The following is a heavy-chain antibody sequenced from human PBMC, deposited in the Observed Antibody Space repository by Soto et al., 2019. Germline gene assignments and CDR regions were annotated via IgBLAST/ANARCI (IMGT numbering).Heavy chain of an antibody. CDR1: GFTFSSYG. CDR2: ISYDGSNK. J-gene: IGHJ6*02. CDR3: ANGPIWFGEKDYYYYGTDV. V-gene: IGHV3-30*18. D-gene: IGHD3-10*01. Sequence: GGSLRLSCAASGFTFSSYGMHWVRQAPGKGLEWVAVISYDGSNKYYADSVKGRFTIPRDNSKNTLYLQMNSLRAEDTAVYYCANGPIWFGEKDYYYYGTDVWGQGTTVTVSS.